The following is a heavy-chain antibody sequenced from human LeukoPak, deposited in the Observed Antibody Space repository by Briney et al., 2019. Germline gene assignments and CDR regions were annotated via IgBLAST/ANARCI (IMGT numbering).Heavy chain of an antibody. V-gene: IGHV4-39*01. CDR3: ARRSGSWYYFDY. Sequence: SETLSLTCTVSGGSISSSSYYWGWIRQPPGQGLEWMGSFYNSGSTYYNPSLKSRVTISGDTSKNQFSLNLSSVTAAYTAVYYCARRSGSWYYFDYWGQGTLVTVSS. D-gene: IGHD6-13*01. CDR2: FYNSGST. CDR1: GGSISSSSYY. J-gene: IGHJ4*02.